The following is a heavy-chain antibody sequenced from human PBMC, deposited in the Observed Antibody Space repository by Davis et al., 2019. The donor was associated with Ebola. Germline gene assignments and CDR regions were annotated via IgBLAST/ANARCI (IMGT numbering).Heavy chain of an antibody. CDR3: TTVRTY. CDR2: ISGSGGST. Sequence: GGSLRLSCAASGFTCSSYATGWVRQAPGKGLEWVSAISGSGGSTYYADSVKGRFTISRDNSKNTLFLQMNSLKTEDTAVYYCTTVRTYWGQGTLVTVSS. CDR1: GFTCSSYA. J-gene: IGHJ4*02. V-gene: IGHV3-23*01.